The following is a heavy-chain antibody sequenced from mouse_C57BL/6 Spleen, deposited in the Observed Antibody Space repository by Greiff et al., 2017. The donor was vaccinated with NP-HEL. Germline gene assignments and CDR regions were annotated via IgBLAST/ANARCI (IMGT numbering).Heavy chain of an antibody. CDR3: ARQNGGSYDY. D-gene: IGHD1-1*02. CDR1: GFTFSSYG. J-gene: IGHJ2*01. CDR2: ISSGGSYT. Sequence: EVQGVESGGDLVKPGGSLKLSCAASGFTFSSYGMSWVRQTPDKRLEWVATISSGGSYTYYPDSVKGRFTISRDNAKNTLYLQMSSLKSEDTAMYYCARQNGGSYDYWGQGTTLTVSS. V-gene: IGHV5-6*01.